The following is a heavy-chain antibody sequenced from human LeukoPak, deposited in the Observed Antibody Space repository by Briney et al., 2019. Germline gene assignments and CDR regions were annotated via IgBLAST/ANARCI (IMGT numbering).Heavy chain of an antibody. CDR2: ISGSGGST. Sequence: PGGSLRLSCAASGFTFSSYAMSWVRQAPGKGLEWVSAISGSGGSTYYADSVRGRFTISRDNAKNTVYLQMNSLRTEDTAVYYCAKGSYGDSSALDYWGQGTLVTVSS. D-gene: IGHD4-17*01. CDR1: GFTFSSYA. J-gene: IGHJ4*02. CDR3: AKGSYGDSSALDY. V-gene: IGHV3-23*01.